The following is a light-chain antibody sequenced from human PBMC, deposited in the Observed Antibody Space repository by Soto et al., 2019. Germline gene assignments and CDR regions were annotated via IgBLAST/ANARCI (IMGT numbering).Light chain of an antibody. V-gene: IGKV3-15*01. CDR1: QSVSSK. Sequence: EIGMTQSPATLSVSPGERATLSCRASQSVSSKLGWYQQKPGQAPRLLIYGASIRATGIPARFSGSGSGTEFTLTISSLQSEDFAVYYCQQYNNWPRTFGPGTKVDIK. CDR3: QQYNNWPRT. CDR2: GAS. J-gene: IGKJ3*01.